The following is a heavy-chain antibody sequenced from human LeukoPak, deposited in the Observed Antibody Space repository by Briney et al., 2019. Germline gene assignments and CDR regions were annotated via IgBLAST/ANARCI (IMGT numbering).Heavy chain of an antibody. CDR1: GFTFSSYS. D-gene: IGHD2-2*01. Sequence: VGSLRLSCAASGFTFSSYSMNWVRQAPGKGLEWVSSISSSSSYIYYADSVKGRFTISRDNAKNSLYLQMNSLRAEDTAVYHCARTPDIVVVPDLNWFDPWGQGTLVTVSS. CDR2: ISSSSSYI. CDR3: ARTPDIVVVPDLNWFDP. V-gene: IGHV3-21*01. J-gene: IGHJ5*02.